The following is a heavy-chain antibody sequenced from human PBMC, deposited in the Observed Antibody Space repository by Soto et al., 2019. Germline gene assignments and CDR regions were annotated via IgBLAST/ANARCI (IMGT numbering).Heavy chain of an antibody. CDR3: ARDVDADFRTDFDY. V-gene: IGHV3-11*01. D-gene: IGHD4-17*01. J-gene: IGHJ4*02. Sequence: GGSLRLSCAASGFTLSDYYIHWIRLAPGKGLEWISYISGNGEIIQYAASARGRFTISRDNAENSVYLEMDSLRAEDTALYYCARDVDADFRTDFDYWGRGTLVTVSS. CDR2: ISGNGEII. CDR1: GFTLSDYY.